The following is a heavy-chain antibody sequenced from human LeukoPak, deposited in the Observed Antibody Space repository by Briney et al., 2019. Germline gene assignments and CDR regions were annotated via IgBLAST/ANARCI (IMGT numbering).Heavy chain of an antibody. CDR2: IYYSGST. J-gene: IGHJ4*02. V-gene: IGHV4-61*01. D-gene: IGHD6-19*01. CDR1: GGSGSSGSYY. Sequence: SETLSLTCTVSGGSGSSGSYYWSWIRQPPGKGLEWIGYIYYSGSTNYNPSLKSRVTISVDTSKNQFSLKLSSVTAADTAVYYCAVGLTYSSGPGEFDCWGQGTLVTVSS. CDR3: AVGLTYSSGPGEFDC.